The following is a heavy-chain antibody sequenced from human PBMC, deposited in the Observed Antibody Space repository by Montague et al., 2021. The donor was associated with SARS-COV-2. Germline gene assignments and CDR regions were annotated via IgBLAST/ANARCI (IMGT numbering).Heavy chain of an antibody. CDR1: GGSISSSSYY. CDR2: IYYTGSP. D-gene: IGHD2-15*01. J-gene: IGHJ3*01. CDR3: ARRARWNIVVVVGDRHAFDF. V-gene: IGHV4-39*01. Sequence: SETLSLTCTVSGGSISSSSYYWGWIRQPPGKGLEWIGSIYYTGSPYYNPSLKSRVTISVDTSKNQFSLNLSSVTAADTAVYYCARRARWNIVVVVGDRHAFDFWGQGTMVAVSS.